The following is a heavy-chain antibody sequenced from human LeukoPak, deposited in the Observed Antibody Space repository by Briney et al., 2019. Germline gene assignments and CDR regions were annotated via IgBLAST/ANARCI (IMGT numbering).Heavy chain of an antibody. CDR1: GYSFTKYG. CDR3: ARVGATYGDPLEYDY. J-gene: IGHJ4*02. V-gene: IGHV1-18*01. D-gene: IGHD1-26*01. CDR2: ISGYSGNT. Sequence: ASARVSRMASGYSFTKYGISGVPQALGQRLEWMGWISGYSGNTNYAPKLQGRVTMTADTSTNTAYMELRSLTSADTGTYYCARVGATYGDPLEYDYWGQGTLVSVSS.